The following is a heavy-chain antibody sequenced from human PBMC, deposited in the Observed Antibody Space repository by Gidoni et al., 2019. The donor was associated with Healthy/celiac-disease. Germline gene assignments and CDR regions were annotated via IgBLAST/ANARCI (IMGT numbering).Heavy chain of an antibody. D-gene: IGHD3-3*01. CDR3: ARWPKTYYDFWSGYDGMDV. Sequence: QVQLVQSGAEVKKPGSSVKVSCKASGGTFSSYAIRWVRQAPGQGLEWMGRIIPILGIANYAQKFQGRVTITADKATSTAYMELSSLRSEDTAVYYCARWPKTYYDFWSGYDGMDVWGQGTTVTVSS. CDR2: IIPILGIA. CDR1: GGTFSSYA. J-gene: IGHJ6*02. V-gene: IGHV1-69*09.